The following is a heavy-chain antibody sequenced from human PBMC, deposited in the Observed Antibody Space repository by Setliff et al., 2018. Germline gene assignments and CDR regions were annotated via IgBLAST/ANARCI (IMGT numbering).Heavy chain of an antibody. D-gene: IGHD3-3*01. CDR1: GGTFSIYT. CDR3: AISTIFGVVSPTPDAFDI. V-gene: IGHV1-69*08. CDR2: IIPIFGTA. J-gene: IGHJ3*02. Sequence: GASVKVSCKASGGTFSIYTISWVRQAPGQGLEWMGRIIPIFGTANYAQKFQGRVTITADKSTSTAYMELSSLRSEDRAVYYCAISTIFGVVSPTPDAFDIWGQGTMVTVSS.